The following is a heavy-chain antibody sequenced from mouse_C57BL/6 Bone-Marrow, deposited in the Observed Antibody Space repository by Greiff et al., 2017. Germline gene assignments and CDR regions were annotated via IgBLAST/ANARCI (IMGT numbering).Heavy chain of an antibody. CDR1: GYTFTSYW. D-gene: IGHD1-1*01. V-gene: IGHV1-59*01. CDR2: IDPSDSYT. J-gene: IGHJ2*01. Sequence: QVQLQQPGAELVRPGTSVKLSCKASGYTFTSYWMHWVKQRPGKGLEWIGVIDPSDSYTNYNQKFKGKATLTVDKSSSTAYMQLSSLTSEDSAVYYCARLRSYYFDYCGQGTTLPVSS. CDR3: ARLRSYYFDY.